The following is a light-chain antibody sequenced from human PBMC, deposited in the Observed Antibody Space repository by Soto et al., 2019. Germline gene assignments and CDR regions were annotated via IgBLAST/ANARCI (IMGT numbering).Light chain of an antibody. CDR3: QQYNNWPWT. J-gene: IGKJ1*01. Sequence: EIVLTQSPGTLSLSPGERATLSCRASQSVSNSYLAWYQQKPGQSPRLLIYRASTRATDIPARFSGSGSGTEFTLTISSLQSEDFAVYYCQQYNNWPWTFGQGTKVDIK. CDR2: RAS. CDR1: QSVSNSY. V-gene: IGKV3-15*01.